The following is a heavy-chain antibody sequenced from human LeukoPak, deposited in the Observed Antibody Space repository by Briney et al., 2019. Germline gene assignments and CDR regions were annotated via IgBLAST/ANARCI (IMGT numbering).Heavy chain of an antibody. Sequence: SETLSLTCTVSGGSIRSSYYYWGWIRQPPGKGLEWIGSIYDSGSTYYNPSLKSRVTISVDTSKNQFSLKLNSVTAADTAVYYCARLGPGSGSSDYFDYWGQGTLVTVSS. CDR2: IYDSGST. CDR3: ARLGPGSGSSDYFDY. V-gene: IGHV4-39*01. J-gene: IGHJ4*02. CDR1: GGSIRSSYYY. D-gene: IGHD1-26*01.